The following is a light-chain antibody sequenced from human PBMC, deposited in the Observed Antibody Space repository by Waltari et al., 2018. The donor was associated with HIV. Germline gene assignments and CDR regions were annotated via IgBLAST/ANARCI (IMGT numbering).Light chain of an antibody. CDR2: GAS. J-gene: IGKJ2*01. CDR1: QTVDSE. CDR3: QQYNNWPYT. V-gene: IGKV3-15*01. Sequence: ERVMTQSPTTLSVSPGERATLSCRASQTVDSELAWYQQRPGQPTRLLISGASTRATGIPARCMCSVSGTEFTLTIDSLQSEDFAVYYCQQYNNWPYTFGQGTRLDIK.